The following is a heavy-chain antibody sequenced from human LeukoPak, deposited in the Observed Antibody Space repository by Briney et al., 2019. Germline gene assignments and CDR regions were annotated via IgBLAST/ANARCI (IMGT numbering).Heavy chain of an antibody. D-gene: IGHD4-17*01. V-gene: IGHV3-21*01. Sequence: KTGGSLRLSCAASGFTFSSYSMNWVRQAPGKGLEWVSSISSSSSYIYYADSVKGRFTISRDNAKNSLYLQMNSLRAEDTAVYYCARDAPRDYVLGWGQGTLVTVSS. CDR3: ARDAPRDYVLG. CDR1: GFTFSSYS. CDR2: ISSSSSYI. J-gene: IGHJ4*02.